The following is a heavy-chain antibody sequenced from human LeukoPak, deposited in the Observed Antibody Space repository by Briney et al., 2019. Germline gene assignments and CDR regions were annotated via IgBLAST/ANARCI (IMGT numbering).Heavy chain of an antibody. V-gene: IGHV4-31*03. J-gene: IGHJ3*02. CDR3: ARDTPLSSGSYLRAFDI. CDR2: IYYSGSI. D-gene: IGHD1-26*01. CDR1: GGSISSGGYY. Sequence: SQTLSLTCTVSGGSISSGGYYWSWIRQHPGKGLEWIGYIYYSGSIYYNPSLKSRVTISVDTSKNQFSLKLSSVTAADTAVYYCARDTPLSSGSYLRAFDIWGQGTMVTVSS.